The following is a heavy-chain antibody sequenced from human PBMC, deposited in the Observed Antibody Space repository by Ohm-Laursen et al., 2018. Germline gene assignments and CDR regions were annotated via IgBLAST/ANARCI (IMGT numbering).Heavy chain of an antibody. CDR2: IYYSGST. CDR1: GGSISSYY. Sequence: SETLSLTCTVSGGSISSYYWSWIRQPPGKGLEWIGYIYYSGSTNYNPSLKSRVTISVDTSKNQFSLKLSSVTAADTAVYYCASSKPNYYYYGMDVWGQGTTVTVSS. CDR3: ASSKPNYYYYGMDV. V-gene: IGHV4-59*01. D-gene: IGHD2/OR15-2a*01. J-gene: IGHJ6*02.